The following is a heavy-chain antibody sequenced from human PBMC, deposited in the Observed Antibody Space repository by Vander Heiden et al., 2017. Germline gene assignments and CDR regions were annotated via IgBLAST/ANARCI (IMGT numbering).Heavy chain of an antibody. CDR3: AKDPGGSYYLGNSFDY. D-gene: IGHD1-26*01. Sequence: EVQLLESGGGLVQPGGSLRLSCAASGFPFSSYAMSWLRQAPGKGLEWVSAISGSGGSTYYADSVKGRFTISRDNSKNTLYLQMNSLRAEDTAVYYCAKDPGGSYYLGNSFDYWGQGTLVTVSS. CDR2: ISGSGGST. V-gene: IGHV3-23*01. J-gene: IGHJ4*02. CDR1: GFPFSSYA.